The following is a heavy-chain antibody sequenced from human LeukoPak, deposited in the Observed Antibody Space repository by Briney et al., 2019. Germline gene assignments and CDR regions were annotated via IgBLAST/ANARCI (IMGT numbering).Heavy chain of an antibody. J-gene: IGHJ4*02. V-gene: IGHV3-23*01. CDR1: GFTFSNYA. D-gene: IGHD3-22*01. Sequence: GGSLRLSCAASGFTFSNYAMSWVRQAPGKGLEWVSGVSGHGGSTYYADSVKGRFTISRDNSKNMVYLQMNSLRADDTAVYYCAKDLVYYYDSSGYHREGWGQGTLVTVSS. CDR3: AKDLVYYYDSSGYHREG. CDR2: VSGHGGST.